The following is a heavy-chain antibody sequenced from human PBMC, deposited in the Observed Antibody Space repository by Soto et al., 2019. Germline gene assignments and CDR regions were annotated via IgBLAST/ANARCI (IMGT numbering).Heavy chain of an antibody. V-gene: IGHV3-23*01. CDR3: AKSLGDYYDSSGLNYYYYGMDV. Sequence: PGGSLRLSCAASGFTFSSYAMSWVRQAPGKGLEWVSAISGSGGSTYYADSVKGRFTISRDNPKNTLYLQMNSLRAEDTAVYYCAKSLGDYYDSSGLNYYYYGMDVWGQGTTVTVSS. D-gene: IGHD3-22*01. CDR1: GFTFSSYA. J-gene: IGHJ6*02. CDR2: ISGSGGST.